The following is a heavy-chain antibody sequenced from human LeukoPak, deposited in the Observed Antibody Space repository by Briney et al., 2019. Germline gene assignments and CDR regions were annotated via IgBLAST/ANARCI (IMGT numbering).Heavy chain of an antibody. J-gene: IGHJ3*02. CDR1: GFTFSSYS. CDR2: ISSSSTI. CDR3: ARGDDAFDI. Sequence: QPGGSLKLSCAASGFTFSSYSMNWVRQAPGKGLEWVSYISSSSTIYYADSVKGRFTISRDNAKNSLYLQMNSLRAEDTAVYYCARGDDAFDIWGQGTMVTVSS. V-gene: IGHV3-48*01.